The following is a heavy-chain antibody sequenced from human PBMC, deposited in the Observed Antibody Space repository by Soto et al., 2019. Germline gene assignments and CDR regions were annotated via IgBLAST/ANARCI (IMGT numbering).Heavy chain of an antibody. Sequence: SQTLSLTCTVSGGSISSYYWSWIRQPPGKGLEWIGYIYYSGSTNYNPSLKSRVTISVDTSKNQFSLKLSSVTAADTAVYYCARGNYYGFPNWFDPWGQGTLVTVSS. V-gene: IGHV4-59*08. CDR3: ARGNYYGFPNWFDP. J-gene: IGHJ5*02. CDR2: IYYSGST. CDR1: GGSISSYY. D-gene: IGHD3-10*01.